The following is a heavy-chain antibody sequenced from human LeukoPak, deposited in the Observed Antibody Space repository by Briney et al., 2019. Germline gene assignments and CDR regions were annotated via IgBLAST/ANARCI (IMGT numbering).Heavy chain of an antibody. CDR3: ARDPSGSYYHDAFDI. CDR1: GGSISSSSYY. D-gene: IGHD1-26*01. J-gene: IGHJ3*02. CDR2: IYYSGST. Sequence: SETLSLTCTVSGGSISSSSYYGGWIRQPPGKGLEWIGSIYYSGSTYYNPSLKSRVTISVDTSKNQFSLKLSSVTAADTAVYYCARDPSGSYYHDAFDIWGQGTMVTVSS. V-gene: IGHV4-39*07.